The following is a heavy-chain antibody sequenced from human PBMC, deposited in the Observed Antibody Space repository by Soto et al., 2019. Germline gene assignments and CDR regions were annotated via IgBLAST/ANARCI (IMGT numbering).Heavy chain of an antibody. D-gene: IGHD6-19*01. V-gene: IGHV3-7*01. J-gene: IGHJ3*02. CDR3: MRPLGWRDAFDI. Sequence: GSLRLSCAASGFIFSTYWMSWVRQGPAKGLERVASIKNDGGEKYYVDSVKGRFTVSRDNAKNSLYLQMNSLRVEFTAVYYFMRPLGWRDAFDIGGQGTMVTVSS. CDR1: GFIFSTYW. CDR2: IKNDGGEK.